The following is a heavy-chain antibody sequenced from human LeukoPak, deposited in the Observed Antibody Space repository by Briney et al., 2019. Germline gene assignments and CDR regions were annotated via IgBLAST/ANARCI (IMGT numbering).Heavy chain of an antibody. CDR2: IYGSGST. V-gene: IGHV4-59*08. J-gene: IGHJ5*02. CDR1: GDSLSSHY. D-gene: IGHD6-19*01. Sequence: SETLSLTCTVSGDSLSSHYWSWIRQPPGKGLEWIGYIYGSGSTHYDPSLRSRVTISEDTSKNQFSLKLTSVTAADTAVYYCHGGSLAGMFDPWGQGTLVTVSS. CDR3: HGGSLAGMFDP.